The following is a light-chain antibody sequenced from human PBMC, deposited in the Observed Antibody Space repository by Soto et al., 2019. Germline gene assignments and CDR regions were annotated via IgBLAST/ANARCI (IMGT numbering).Light chain of an antibody. J-gene: IGLJ2*01. Sequence: QSVLTQPPSVSGAPGQRVTISCTGSSSNIGAGYDVHWYQQLPGTAPKLLIYGNSNRPSGVPDRFSGSKSGTSASLAITGLQAEDEADYYCQSYDSSQSGSEVFGGGTQLTVL. CDR1: SSNIGAGYD. CDR3: QSYDSSQSGSEV. CDR2: GNS. V-gene: IGLV1-40*01.